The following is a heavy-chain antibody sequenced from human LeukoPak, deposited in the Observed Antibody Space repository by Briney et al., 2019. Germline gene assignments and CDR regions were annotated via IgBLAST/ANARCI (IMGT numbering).Heavy chain of an antibody. CDR3: AKDGSGYSYSDY. V-gene: IGHV3-30*02. CDR1: GFTFSSYG. CDR2: IRSDGNNK. D-gene: IGHD5-18*01. Sequence: PGGSLRLSCAASGFTFSSYGMHWVRQAPGKGLEWVAFIRSDGNNKYYADSVKGRFTISRDNSKNTLYLQMNSLRSEGTAVYYCAKDGSGYSYSDYWGQGTLVTVSS. J-gene: IGHJ4*02.